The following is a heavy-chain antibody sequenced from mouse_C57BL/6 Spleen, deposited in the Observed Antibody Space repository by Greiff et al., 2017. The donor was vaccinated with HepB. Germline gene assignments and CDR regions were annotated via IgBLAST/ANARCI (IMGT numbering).Heavy chain of an antibody. J-gene: IGHJ2*01. Sequence: EVQLVESGGGLVKPGGSLKLSCAASGFTFSSYAMSWVRQTPEKRLEWVATISDGGSYTYYPDNVKGRFTISRDNAKNNLYLQMSHLKSEDTAMYYCARDGYVGDFDYWGQGTTLTVSS. D-gene: IGHD2-14*01. CDR3: ARDGYVGDFDY. CDR1: GFTFSSYA. CDR2: ISDGGSYT. V-gene: IGHV5-4*01.